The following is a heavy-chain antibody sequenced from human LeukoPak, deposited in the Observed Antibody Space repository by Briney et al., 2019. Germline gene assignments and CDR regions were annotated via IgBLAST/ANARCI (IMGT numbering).Heavy chain of an antibody. CDR3: ARGRPGERPRGHSSSWYPPFDY. Sequence: PSQTLSLTCTVSGGSISSGGYYWSWIRQPPGKGLEWIGYIYHSGSTYYNPSLKSRVTISVDRSKNQFSLKLSSVTAADTAVYYCARGRPGERPRGHSSSWYPPFDYWGQGTLVTVSS. CDR1: GGSISSGGYY. D-gene: IGHD6-13*01. J-gene: IGHJ4*02. CDR2: IYHSGST. V-gene: IGHV4-30-2*01.